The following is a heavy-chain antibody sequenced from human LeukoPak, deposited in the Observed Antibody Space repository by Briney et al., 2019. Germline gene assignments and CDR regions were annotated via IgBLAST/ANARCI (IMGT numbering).Heavy chain of an antibody. V-gene: IGHV3-33*01. D-gene: IGHD6-19*01. CDR3: ARDRAAAVAPVDYCDY. J-gene: IGHJ4*02. CDR2: IWYDGSNK. CDR1: GFTFSSYG. Sequence: GGSLRLSCAASGFTFSSYGMHWVRQAPGKGLEWVAVIWYDGSNKYYADSVKGRFTISRDNSKNTLYLQMNSLRAEDTAVYYCARDRAAAVAPVDYCDYWGQGTLVTVSS.